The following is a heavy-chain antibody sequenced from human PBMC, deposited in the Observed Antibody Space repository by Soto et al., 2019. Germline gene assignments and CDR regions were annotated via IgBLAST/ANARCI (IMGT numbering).Heavy chain of an antibody. D-gene: IGHD6-13*01. J-gene: IGHJ4*02. Sequence: GASLKISCKLYSYGFPGYWLRWVSKITGYGLEWMGRLDPTESYSNNSPKFKGHDTISADMSINIAYLQWSSLKASDTAMYYCATHRFAAAGILLSNDYWGKGTL. CDR3: ATHRFAAAGILLSNDY. V-gene: IGHV5-10-1*01. CDR2: LDPTESYS. CDR1: SYGFPGYW.